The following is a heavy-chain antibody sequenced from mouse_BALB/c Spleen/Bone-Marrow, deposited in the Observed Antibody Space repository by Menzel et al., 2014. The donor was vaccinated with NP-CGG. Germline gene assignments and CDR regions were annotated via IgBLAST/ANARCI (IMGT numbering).Heavy chain of an antibody. J-gene: IGHJ4*01. CDR2: ILPGSGSI. CDR3: ASRYDTMDY. CDR1: GYTFSSYW. V-gene: IGHV1-9*01. Sequence: ESGAELMKPGASVKISCKATGYTFSSYWIEWVKQRPGHGLEWIGEILPGSGSIKYNEKFKGKATFTADTSSNTAYMQLSSLTSEDSAVYYCASRYDTMDYWGQGTSVTVSP.